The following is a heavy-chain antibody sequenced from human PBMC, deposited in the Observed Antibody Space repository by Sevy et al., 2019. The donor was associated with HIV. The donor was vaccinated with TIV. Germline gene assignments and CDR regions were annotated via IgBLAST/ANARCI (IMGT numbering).Heavy chain of an antibody. Sequence: GGSLRLSCAASGFIFSDYYMNWIRQAPGKGLEWVSYISSSGSTIYYADSVKGRFIISRDNAKRSLYLQMNSLRAEDTAVYYCARVGYYDSSGSYYFDYWGQGTLVTVSS. V-gene: IGHV3-11*01. D-gene: IGHD3-22*01. CDR2: ISSSGSTI. CDR3: ARVGYYDSSGSYYFDY. J-gene: IGHJ4*02. CDR1: GFIFSDYY.